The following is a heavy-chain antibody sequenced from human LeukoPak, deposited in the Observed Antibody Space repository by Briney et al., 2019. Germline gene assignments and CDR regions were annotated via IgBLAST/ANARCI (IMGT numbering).Heavy chain of an antibody. CDR1: GFTVSSNY. CDR3: ARFSSISGYDFDY. J-gene: IGHJ4*02. D-gene: IGHD5-12*01. Sequence: GGSLRLSCAASGFTVSSNYMSWVRQAPGKGLEWVSVIYSGGSTYYADSVKGRFTISRDNSKNTLYLQMNSLRAEDTAVYYCARFSSISGYDFDYWGQGTLVTVSS. V-gene: IGHV3-53*01. CDR2: IYSGGST.